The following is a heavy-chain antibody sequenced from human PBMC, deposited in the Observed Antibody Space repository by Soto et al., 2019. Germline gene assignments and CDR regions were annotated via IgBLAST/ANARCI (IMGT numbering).Heavy chain of an antibody. CDR3: ASTVGAMGFGY. CDR1: GGSISRSSYY. CDR2: IYYSENT. Sequence: ETLSLTCTVSGGSISRSSYYWGWIRQPPGKGLEWIGSIYYSENTYYNPSLKSRVIMSVDTSKNQFSLKLNSVTAADTAVYYCASTVGAMGFGYWGQGVLVNVSS. J-gene: IGHJ4*02. D-gene: IGHD1-26*01. V-gene: IGHV4-39*01.